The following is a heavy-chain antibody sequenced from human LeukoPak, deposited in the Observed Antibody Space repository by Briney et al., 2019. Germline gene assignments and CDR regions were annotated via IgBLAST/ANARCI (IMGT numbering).Heavy chain of an antibody. D-gene: IGHD4-17*01. V-gene: IGHV4-59*01. Sequence: PSETLSLTCTVSGGSISSYYWNWIRQPPGKGLDWIGYIYYSGNTNYNPSLKSRVTISVDTSKNQFSLKLSSVTAADTAVYYCARHPTTVTYFDYWGQGTLVTVSS. CDR3: ARHPTTVTYFDY. CDR2: IYYSGNT. J-gene: IGHJ4*02. CDR1: GGSISSYY.